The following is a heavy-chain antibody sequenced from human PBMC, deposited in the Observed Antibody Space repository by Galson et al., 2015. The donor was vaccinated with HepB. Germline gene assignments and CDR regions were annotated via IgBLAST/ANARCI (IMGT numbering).Heavy chain of an antibody. CDR2: IYQSGST. D-gene: IGHD2-2*01. CDR1: GGSISSGGYS. V-gene: IGHV4-30-2*05. CDR3: ARGYCSSSTSCYLGDY. Sequence: TLSLTCTVSGGSISSGGYSWNWIRQPPGKGLEWIGFIYQSGSTNYNPSLKSRVTMSIDTSKNQFSLKLSSVTATDTAVYYCARGYCSSSTSCYLGDYWGQGVLVTVSS. J-gene: IGHJ4*02.